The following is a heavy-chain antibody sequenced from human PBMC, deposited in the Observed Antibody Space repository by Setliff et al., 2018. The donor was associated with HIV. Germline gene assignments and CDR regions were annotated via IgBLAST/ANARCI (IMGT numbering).Heavy chain of an antibody. CDR2: NYYTGDT. J-gene: IGHJ4*02. Sequence: SETLSLTCTVSGGSISNGDHYWAWIRQSPGKGLEWIGYNYYTGDTYYRSSLESRVTISVDTSNNQFSLRLKSVTAADTAVYFCAQMSISASVYCDYWGQGTLVTVSS. CDR1: GGSISNGDHY. D-gene: IGHD2-21*01. CDR3: AQMSISASVYCDY. V-gene: IGHV4-30-4*08.